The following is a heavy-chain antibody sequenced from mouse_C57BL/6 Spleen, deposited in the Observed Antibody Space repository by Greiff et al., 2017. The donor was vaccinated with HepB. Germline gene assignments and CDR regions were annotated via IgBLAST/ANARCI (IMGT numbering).Heavy chain of an antibody. V-gene: IGHV1-66*01. D-gene: IGHD2-2*01. CDR1: GYSFTSYY. Sequence: VQLQQSGPELVKPGASVKISCKASGYSFTSYYIHWVKQRPGQGLEWIGWIYPGSGNTKYNEKFKGKATLTADTSSSTAYMQLSSLTSEDSAVYYCATGGYYWYFDVWGTGTTVTVSS. CDR3: ATGGYYWYFDV. J-gene: IGHJ1*03. CDR2: IYPGSGNT.